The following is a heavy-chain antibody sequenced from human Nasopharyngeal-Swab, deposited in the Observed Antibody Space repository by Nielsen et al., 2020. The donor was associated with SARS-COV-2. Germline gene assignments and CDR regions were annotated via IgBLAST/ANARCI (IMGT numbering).Heavy chain of an antibody. J-gene: IGHJ3*02. CDR3: ARDYAYRTAAGAFDI. V-gene: IGHV3-48*01. Sequence: GESLKISCAASGFTFSSYSMNWVRQAPGKGLEWVSYISSSSSTIYYADSVKGRFTISRDNAKNSLYLQMNSLRAEDTAVYYCARDYAYRTAAGAFDIWGQGTMVTVSS. D-gene: IGHD6-13*01. CDR1: GFTFSSYS. CDR2: ISSSSSTI.